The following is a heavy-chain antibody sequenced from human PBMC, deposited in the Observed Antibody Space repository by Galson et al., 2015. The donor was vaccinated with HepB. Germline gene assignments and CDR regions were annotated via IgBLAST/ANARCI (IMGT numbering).Heavy chain of an antibody. J-gene: IGHJ6*03. CDR2: IIPIFGTA. Sequence: SVKVSCKASGGTFSSYAISWVRQAPGQGLEWMGGIIPIFGTANYAQKFQGRVTMTTDTSTSTAYMELRSLRSDDTAVYYCARYYDILTGYYPPNYYYYYMDVWGKGTTVTVSS. D-gene: IGHD3-9*01. V-gene: IGHV1-69*05. CDR1: GGTFSSYA. CDR3: ARYYDILTGYYPPNYYYYYMDV.